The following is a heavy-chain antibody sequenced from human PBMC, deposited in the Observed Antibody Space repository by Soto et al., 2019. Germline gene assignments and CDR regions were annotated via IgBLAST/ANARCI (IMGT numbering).Heavy chain of an antibody. CDR2: TYFRSKWYN. CDR1: GDSVSSNTAS. CDR3: AKGDNLGPKTGYAFDP. Sequence: SQTLSLTCAISGDSVSSNTASWNWIRQSPSRGLEWLGRTYFRSKWYNDYAVSVKSRIIINPDTSNNQFSMQLNSVTPEDTAVYFCAKGDNLGPKTGYAFDPWGQGIMVTVSS. J-gene: IGHJ5*02. D-gene: IGHD5-12*01. V-gene: IGHV6-1*01.